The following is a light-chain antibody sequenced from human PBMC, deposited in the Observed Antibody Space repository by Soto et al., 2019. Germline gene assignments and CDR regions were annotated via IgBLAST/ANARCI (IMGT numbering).Light chain of an antibody. Sequence: DIQMTQSPSTLSAPVGDRVTITCRASQSISYWLAWDQQKPGKAPNLLIYKASSLESGGPSRFSGSGSGTEFTLTISSLQPDDFATYYCQQYNNYWTFGQGTKVVIK. CDR2: KAS. CDR1: QSISYW. CDR3: QQYNNYWT. J-gene: IGKJ1*01. V-gene: IGKV1-5*03.